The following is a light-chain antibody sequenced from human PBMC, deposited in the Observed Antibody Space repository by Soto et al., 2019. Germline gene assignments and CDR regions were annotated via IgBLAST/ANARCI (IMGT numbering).Light chain of an antibody. V-gene: IGKV3-11*01. Sequence: IVLTQSPATLSLSPGERATLSCRASQSVSSYVAWYQQKPGQAPRLLIYDASNRATGIPARFSGSGSGTDFTLTISSLEPEDFAVYYCQQRSNGPPTFGQGTRLEI. CDR3: QQRSNGPPT. CDR2: DAS. CDR1: QSVSSY. J-gene: IGKJ5*01.